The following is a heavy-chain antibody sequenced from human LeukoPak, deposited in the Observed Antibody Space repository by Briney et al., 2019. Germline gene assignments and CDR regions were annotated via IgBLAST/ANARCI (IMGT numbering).Heavy chain of an antibody. CDR2: IYYSGST. J-gene: IGHJ5*02. V-gene: IGHV4-30-4*08. D-gene: IGHD5-12*01. CDR1: GGSISSGGYY. CDR3: ARLFYSGYGQFDP. Sequence: SETLSLTCTVSGGSISSGGYYWSWIRQHPGKGLEWIGYIYYSGSTYYNPSLKSRVTISVDTSKNQFSLKLSSVTAADTAVYYCARLFYSGYGQFDPWGQGTLVTVSS.